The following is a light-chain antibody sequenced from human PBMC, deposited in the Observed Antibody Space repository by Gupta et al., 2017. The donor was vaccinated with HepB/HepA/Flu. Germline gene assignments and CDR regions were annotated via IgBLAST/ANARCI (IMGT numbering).Light chain of an antibody. J-gene: IGKJ3*01. CDR3: QQYNAWPFT. CDR2: GAS. Sequence: EIVXTQXPATLSVSXGERATVSCRASQSVSSNLAWYQQKPGQAPRLLIYGASTRAIGIPARFSGSGSGTEFTLTISSLQSEDFVVYYCQQYNAWPFTFGPGTKVDFK. CDR1: QSVSSN. V-gene: IGKV3-15*01.